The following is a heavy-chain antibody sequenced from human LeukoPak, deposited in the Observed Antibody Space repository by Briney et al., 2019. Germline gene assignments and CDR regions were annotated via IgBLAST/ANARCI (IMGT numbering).Heavy chain of an antibody. Sequence: ASVKVSCKASGYTFTSYYMHWVRQAPGQGLEWMGIINPSGGSTSYAQKFQGRVTMTRDMSTSTVYMELSSLRSEDTAVYYCARAMVTYYFDYWGQGTLVTVSS. J-gene: IGHJ4*02. D-gene: IGHD5-18*01. CDR3: ARAMVTYYFDY. CDR2: INPSGGST. CDR1: GYTFTSYY. V-gene: IGHV1-46*01.